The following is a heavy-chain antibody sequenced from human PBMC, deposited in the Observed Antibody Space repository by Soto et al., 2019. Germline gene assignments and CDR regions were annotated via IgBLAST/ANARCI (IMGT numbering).Heavy chain of an antibody. CDR2: IWYDGSNK. D-gene: IGHD2-15*01. V-gene: IGHV3-33*01. J-gene: IGHJ4*02. CDR1: GVTFRSYG. Sequence: QVQLVESGGGVVQPGRSLRLSCAVSGVTFRSYGMHWVRQTPGKGLEWVAVIWYDGSNKFYGDSVKGRFTISRDNSNNTAHLQMNSLRAEDTGIYYCATVAPGYVAARLVFEFWGQGTLVTVSS. CDR3: ATVAPGYVAARLVFEF.